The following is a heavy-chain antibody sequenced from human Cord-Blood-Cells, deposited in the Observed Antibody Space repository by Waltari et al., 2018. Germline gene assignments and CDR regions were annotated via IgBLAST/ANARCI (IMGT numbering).Heavy chain of an antibody. V-gene: IGHV3-53*01. CDR1: GFTVSSNS. CDR2: IYSGGST. Sequence: EVQLVESGGGLIQPGGSLRLSCAASGFTVSSNSMSWVRQAPGKGLQWVSVIYSGGSTYYADSVKGRFTISRDNSKNTLYLQMNSLRAEDTAVYYCARGKRPNAFDIWGQGTMVTVSS. J-gene: IGHJ3*02. CDR3: ARGKRPNAFDI. D-gene: IGHD1-1*01.